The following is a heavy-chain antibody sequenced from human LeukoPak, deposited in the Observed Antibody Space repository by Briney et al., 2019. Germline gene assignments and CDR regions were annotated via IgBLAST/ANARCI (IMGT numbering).Heavy chain of an antibody. D-gene: IGHD2-2*01. V-gene: IGHV3-21*01. CDR1: GFIFSNYN. J-gene: IGHJ4*02. CDR3: ARVPHYCSSTSCHFDY. Sequence: GGPLRLSCGASGFIFSNYNMNWVRQAPEKGLEWVSSISITSTYVYYADSVKGRFTISRDNAKNSLYLQMNSLKAADTAVYYCARVPHYCSSTSCHFDYWGQGTLVXVSS. CDR2: ISITSTYV.